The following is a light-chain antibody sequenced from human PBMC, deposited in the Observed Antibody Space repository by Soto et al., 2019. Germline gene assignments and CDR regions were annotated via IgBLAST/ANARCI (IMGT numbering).Light chain of an antibody. V-gene: IGLV1-47*02. CDR1: SSNIGSNY. J-gene: IGLJ3*02. Sequence: QSVLTQPPSASGTPGQRVTISCSGSSSNIGSNYVYWYQQLPGTAPKLLIYSNNQRPSGVPDRFSGSKSGTSASLAISGLRSEDEADYYCLSYTSANTRVFGGGTKLTVL. CDR2: SNN. CDR3: LSYTSANTRV.